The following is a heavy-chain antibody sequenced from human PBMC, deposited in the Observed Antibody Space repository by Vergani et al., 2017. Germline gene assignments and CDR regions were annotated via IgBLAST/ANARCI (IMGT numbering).Heavy chain of an antibody. CDR2: ISSDGSKK. CDR3: ARYSSGALAS. J-gene: IGHJ4*02. CDR1: GFTFSSYG. Sequence: QVQVVESGGGVVQPGRSLRLSCAASGFTFSSYGIYWVRKAPGKGLEWVAVISSDGSKKYYGDSVKGRLTISRDNSKNTLFLQMNSLRAEDTAVYYCARYSSGALASWGQGTLVTVSS. V-gene: IGHV3-30*03. D-gene: IGHD4/OR15-4a*01.